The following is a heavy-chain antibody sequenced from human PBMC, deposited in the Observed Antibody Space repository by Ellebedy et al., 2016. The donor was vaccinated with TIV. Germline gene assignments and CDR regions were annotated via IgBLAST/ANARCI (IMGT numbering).Heavy chain of an antibody. CDR2: VRYDGRLD. D-gene: IGHD2-15*01. J-gene: IGHJ4*02. Sequence: PGGSLRLSCEASGFTFSRYGIHWVRQGADNRLHWLAQVRYDGRLDSYAASVRGRFTAPRDKTRNTAYLEMKSLGPEDTGLYYCVKDICDGPSCYSFDFWGQGSLVSVSS. V-gene: IGHV3-30*02. CDR1: GFTFSRYG. CDR3: VKDICDGPSCYSFDF.